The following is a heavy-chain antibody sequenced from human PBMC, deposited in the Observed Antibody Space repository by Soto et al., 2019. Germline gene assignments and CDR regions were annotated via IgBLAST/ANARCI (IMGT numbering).Heavy chain of an antibody. J-gene: IGHJ4*02. CDR2: IVIGSDYT. CDR3: ARLRASSWYLGGYLDY. Sequence: GGSLRLSCAASGFTFSDYYMTWVRQAPGKGLEWVSYIVIGSDYTNYADSVKGRFTISRDNAKNSLYLEMNSLRVEDTAVYYCARLRASSWYLGGYLDYWGQGTLVTVSS. V-gene: IGHV3-11*06. D-gene: IGHD6-13*01. CDR1: GFTFSDYY.